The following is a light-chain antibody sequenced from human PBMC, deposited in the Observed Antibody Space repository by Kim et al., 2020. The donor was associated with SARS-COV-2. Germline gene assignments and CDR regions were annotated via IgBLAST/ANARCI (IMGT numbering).Light chain of an antibody. J-gene: IGKJ5*01. Sequence: IQLTQSPSSLSASVGDRVTITCRASQGISSYLAWYQQKPGRAPKLLIYAASTLQSGVPSRFSGSGSGTDFTLTISSLQPEDFATYYCQQVNRYPITFGQGTRLEIK. CDR2: AAS. CDR1: QGISSY. CDR3: QQVNRYPIT. V-gene: IGKV1-9*01.